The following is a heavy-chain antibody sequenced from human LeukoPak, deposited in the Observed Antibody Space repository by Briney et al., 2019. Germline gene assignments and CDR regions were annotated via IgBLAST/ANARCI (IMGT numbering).Heavy chain of an antibody. J-gene: IGHJ3*02. D-gene: IGHD6-19*01. CDR1: GFTFDDYA. Sequence: PGGSLRLSCAASGFTFDDYAMHWVRQAPGKGLEWVSGISWNSGSIGYADSVKGRFTISRDNAKNSLYLQMNSLRAEDTALYYCEKVRQWLVQDDAFDIWGQGTMVTVSS. CDR3: EKVRQWLVQDDAFDI. CDR2: ISWNSGSI. V-gene: IGHV3-9*01.